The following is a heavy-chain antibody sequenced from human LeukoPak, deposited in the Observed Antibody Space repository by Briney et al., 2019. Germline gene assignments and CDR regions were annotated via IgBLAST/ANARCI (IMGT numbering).Heavy chain of an antibody. CDR1: GGPISSSSYY. J-gene: IGHJ5*02. D-gene: IGHD2-2*01. V-gene: IGHV4-39*07. CDR2: IYYSGST. Sequence: SETLSLTCTVSGGPISSSSYYWGWIRQPPGKGLEWIGSIYYSGSTYYNPSLKSRVTISVDTSKNQFSLKLSSVTAADTAVYYCARASSTSPAFDPWGQGTLVTVSS. CDR3: ARASSTSPAFDP.